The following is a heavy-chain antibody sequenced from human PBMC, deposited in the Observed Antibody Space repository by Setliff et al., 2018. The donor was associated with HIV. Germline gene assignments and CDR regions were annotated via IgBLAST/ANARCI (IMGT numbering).Heavy chain of an antibody. CDR3: ARGLDY. CDR1: GFTFSNAW. V-gene: IGHV3-15*01. Sequence: PGGSLRLSCAASGFTFSNAWMSWVRQAPGKGLEWLGRIKSITDGGAVDYAAPVQGRFSISGDNAENSLYLQMNSLRADDTAVYFCARGLDYWGQGTLVTVSS. J-gene: IGHJ4*02. CDR2: IKSITDGGAV.